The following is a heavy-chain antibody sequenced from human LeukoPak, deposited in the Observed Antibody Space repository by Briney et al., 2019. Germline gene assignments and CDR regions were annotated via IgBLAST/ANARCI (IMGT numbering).Heavy chain of an antibody. D-gene: IGHD3-16*02. CDR1: GYTFTSYG. Sequence: AAVNVSCKASGYTFTSYGISWVRQAPGQGLDWMGWISAYNGNTNYAQKLQGRVTMTTDTSTSTAYMELRGLRSDDTAVYYCASGYVWGSYRYTEDTFPFDSSGQGNPVTVSS. V-gene: IGHV1-18*01. J-gene: IGHJ4*02. CDR2: ISAYNGNT. CDR3: ASGYVWGSYRYTEDTFPFDS.